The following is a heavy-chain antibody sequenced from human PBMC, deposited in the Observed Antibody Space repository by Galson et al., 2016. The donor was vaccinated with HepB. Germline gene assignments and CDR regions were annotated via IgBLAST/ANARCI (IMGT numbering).Heavy chain of an antibody. D-gene: IGHD5-12*01. V-gene: IGHV3-9*01. J-gene: IGHJ6*02. CDR1: GFIFDDYA. Sequence: SLRLSCAASGFIFDDYAMHWVRQAPGKGLEWVSGITWNSGTIGYADSVKGRFTISRESAKNSLYLQMNNLRAGDTAVYYCVRATVGFSGYDSGMDVWGQGTTVTVSS. CDR2: ITWNSGTI. CDR3: VRATVGFSGYDSGMDV.